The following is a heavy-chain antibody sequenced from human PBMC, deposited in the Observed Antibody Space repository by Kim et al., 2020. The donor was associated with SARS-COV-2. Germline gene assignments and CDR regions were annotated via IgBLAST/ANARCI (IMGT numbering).Heavy chain of an antibody. CDR2: INPDTVNT. Sequence: ASVKVSCKASGSTFTNYDINWVRQATGQGLEWLCWINPDTVNTGFAQKFQGRINMTRNTSISTAYMDLSSLTSDDTAVYYFSRVPSCTTFNYYYYFDSWGPGTLVTVSS. CDR3: SRVPSCTTFNYYYYFDS. V-gene: IGHV1-8*01. J-gene: IGHJ4*02. CDR1: GSTFTNYD. D-gene: IGHD1-26*01.